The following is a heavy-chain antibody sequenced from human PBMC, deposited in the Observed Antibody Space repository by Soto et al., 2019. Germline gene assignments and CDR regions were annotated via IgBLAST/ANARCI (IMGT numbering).Heavy chain of an antibody. Sequence: EVQLLESGGGLVQPGGSLRLSCAASGFTFSSYAMSWVRQAPGKGLEWVSAISGSGGSTYYADSVKGRFTISRDNSKNTLYLLMNSLRAEDTAVYYCAKLGGSRPYYFDYWGQGTLVTVSS. D-gene: IGHD1-26*01. CDR2: ISGSGGST. V-gene: IGHV3-23*01. CDR1: GFTFSSYA. J-gene: IGHJ4*02. CDR3: AKLGGSRPYYFDY.